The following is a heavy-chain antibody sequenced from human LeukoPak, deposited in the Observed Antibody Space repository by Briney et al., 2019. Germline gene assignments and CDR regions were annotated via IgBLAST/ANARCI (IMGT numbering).Heavy chain of an antibody. J-gene: IGHJ4*02. CDR1: GYTFTSYG. CDR2: ISAYNGNT. CDR3: ARGHPGYYDNSGYLPLDY. Sequence: ASVKVSCKASGYTFTSYGISWVRQAPGQGLEWMGWISAYNGNTNYAQKLQGRVTMTTDTSTSTAYMELRSLRSDDTAVYYCARGHPGYYDNSGYLPLDYWGQGTLVTASS. D-gene: IGHD3-22*01. V-gene: IGHV1-18*01.